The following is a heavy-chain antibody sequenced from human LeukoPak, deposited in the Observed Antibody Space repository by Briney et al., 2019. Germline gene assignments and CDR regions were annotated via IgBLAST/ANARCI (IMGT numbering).Heavy chain of an antibody. CDR1: GYTFTSYG. CDR2: INPNSGGT. CDR3: ARDCGGDCYSFDY. J-gene: IGHJ4*02. V-gene: IGHV1-2*02. Sequence: GASVKVSCKASGYTFTSYGISWVRQAPGQGLEWMGWINPNSGGTNYAQKFQGRVTMTRDTSISTAYMELSRLRSDDTAVYYCARDCGGDCYSFDYWGQGTLVTVSS. D-gene: IGHD2-21*02.